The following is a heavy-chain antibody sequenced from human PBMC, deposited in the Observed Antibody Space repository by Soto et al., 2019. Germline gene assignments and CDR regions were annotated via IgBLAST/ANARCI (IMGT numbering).Heavy chain of an antibody. D-gene: IGHD3-16*02. Sequence: GGSLRLSCTASGFTFGDYAMSWVCQAPGKGLEWVGFIRSKAYGGTTEYAASVKGRFTISRDDSKSIAYLQMNSLKTEDTAVYYCTRDPMITFGGVIATNYWGQGTLVTVSS. CDR1: GFTFGDYA. V-gene: IGHV3-49*04. CDR3: TRDPMITFGGVIATNY. CDR2: IRSKAYGGTT. J-gene: IGHJ4*02.